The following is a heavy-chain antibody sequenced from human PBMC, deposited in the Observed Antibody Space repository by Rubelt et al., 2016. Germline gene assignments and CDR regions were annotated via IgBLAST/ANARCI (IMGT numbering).Heavy chain of an antibody. V-gene: IGHV4-39*01. Sequence: QLQLQESGPGLVKPSETLSLTCTVSGGSISSSSYYWGWIRQPPGKGLEWIGSIFYTGTTYYNPPLKGRVTISVDTPKPRFSLKLSSVTTADTAVDYCARPRAGPIAVAGFDFWGQGTLVTVSS. CDR3: ARPRAGPIAVAGFDF. D-gene: IGHD6-19*01. CDR1: GGSISSSSYY. J-gene: IGHJ4*02. CDR2: IFYTGTT.